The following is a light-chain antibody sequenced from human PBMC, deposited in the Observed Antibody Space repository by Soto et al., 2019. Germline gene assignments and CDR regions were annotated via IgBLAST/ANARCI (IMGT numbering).Light chain of an antibody. V-gene: IGLV2-8*01. J-gene: IGLJ3*02. CDR3: SSYAGSNNLV. CDR2: EVS. CDR1: SSDVGGYNY. Sequence: QSVLTQPPSASGSAGQSVTISCTGASSDVGGYNYVSWYQQHPGKAPKLMIYEVSKQPSGVPDRFSGSKSGNTASLTVSGLQAEDASDYYCSSYAGSNNLVFGGGTKLTVL.